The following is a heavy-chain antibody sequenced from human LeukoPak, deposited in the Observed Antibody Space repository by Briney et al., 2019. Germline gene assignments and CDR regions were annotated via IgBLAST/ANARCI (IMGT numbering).Heavy chain of an antibody. CDR3: ANLYCSSTICLYYFDY. CDR1: GFTFRSWG. V-gene: IGHV3-30*02. Sequence: GGSLRLSCAASGFTFRSWGMHWVRQVPGKGLEWVASIRSDGTNKYYGDSVKGRFTISRDNSENTLYLQMNSLRPEDTAVYYCANLYCSSTICLYYFDYWGQGTLVTVSS. D-gene: IGHD2-2*01. CDR2: IRSDGTNK. J-gene: IGHJ4*02.